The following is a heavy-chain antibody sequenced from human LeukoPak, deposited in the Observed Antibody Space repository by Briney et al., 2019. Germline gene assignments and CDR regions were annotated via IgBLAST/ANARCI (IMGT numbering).Heavy chain of an antibody. D-gene: IGHD3-22*01. CDR3: GEYYYDSSGYFWNT. V-gene: IGHV2-5*01. Sequence: SGPTLFNPTPTLTLTCTFSGFSLSTSGVGVGWIRQPPAKALEWLALIYWNDDKRYSPSLKSRLTITKDTSKNQVVLTMTNMDPVDTATYYCGEYYYDSSGYFWNTWGQGTLVTVSS. CDR2: IYWNDDK. CDR1: GFSLSTSGVG. J-gene: IGHJ4*02.